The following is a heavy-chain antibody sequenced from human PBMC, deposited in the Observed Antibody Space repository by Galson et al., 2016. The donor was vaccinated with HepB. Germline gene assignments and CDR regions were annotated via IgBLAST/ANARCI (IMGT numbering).Heavy chain of an antibody. V-gene: IGHV3-74*01. CDR1: RFTFSSHW. Sequence: SLRLSCAASRFTFSSHWVHWVRQAPGKGLVWVSGITRDGSNINYADSVKGRFTISRDNANNRLYLQMNSLRAEDTALYYCARRGFSETIAAAGLDSWGQGTLVIVSS. CDR2: ITRDGSNI. D-gene: IGHD6-13*01. CDR3: ARRGFSETIAAAGLDS. J-gene: IGHJ4*02.